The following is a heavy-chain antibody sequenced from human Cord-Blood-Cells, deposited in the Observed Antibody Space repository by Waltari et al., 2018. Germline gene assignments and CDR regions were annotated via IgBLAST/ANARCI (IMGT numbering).Heavy chain of an antibody. Sequence: EVQLVESGGGLVQPGRSLRLSCAASGFTFDDYALHWVRQAPGKGLDGVSGISWNSGSIGYADSVKGRFTISRDNAKNSLYLQMNSLRAEDTALYYCAKDYGGNDAFDIWGQGTMVTVSS. V-gene: IGHV3-9*01. D-gene: IGHD4-17*01. CDR2: ISWNSGSI. CDR3: AKDYGGNDAFDI. J-gene: IGHJ3*02. CDR1: GFTFDDYA.